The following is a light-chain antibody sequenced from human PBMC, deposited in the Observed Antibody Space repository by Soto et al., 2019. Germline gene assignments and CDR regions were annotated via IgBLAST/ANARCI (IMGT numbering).Light chain of an antibody. J-gene: IGLJ1*01. CDR1: SSDVGGYNY. CDR2: DVN. V-gene: IGLV2-8*01. CDR3: SSYAGSRNV. Sequence: QSALTQPPSASGSPGQSVAISCTGTSSDVGGYNYVSWYQQHPGKAPKLMIYDVNKRPSGVPDRFSGSKSGNTASLTVSGLQAEDEADYYCSSYAGSRNVFGTGTQLSVL.